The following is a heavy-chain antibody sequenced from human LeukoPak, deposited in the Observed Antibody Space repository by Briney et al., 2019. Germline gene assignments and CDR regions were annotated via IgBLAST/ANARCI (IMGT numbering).Heavy chain of an antibody. CDR3: ARVVYASGTRGKYYFDY. V-gene: IGHV4-59*01. D-gene: IGHD3-10*01. CDR1: GGSFSGYY. J-gene: IGHJ4*02. Sequence: SETLSLTCAVYGGSFSGYYWSWIRQPPGKGLEWIGYIYYSGSTNYNPSLKSRVTISIDTSKNQFSLKLSSVTAADTAVYYCARVVYASGTRGKYYFDYWGQGTLVTVSS. CDR2: IYYSGST.